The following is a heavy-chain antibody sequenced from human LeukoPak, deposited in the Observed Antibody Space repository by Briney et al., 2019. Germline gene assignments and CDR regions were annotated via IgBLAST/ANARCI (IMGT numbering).Heavy chain of an antibody. Sequence: SETLSLTCTVSGGSISSYYWSWIRQPPGKGLEWIGYIYYSGSTNYNPSLKSRFTISVDTSKNQFSLKLSSVTAADTAVYYCAREIVATSYWFDPWGQGTLVTVSS. CDR2: IYYSGST. J-gene: IGHJ5*02. CDR3: AREIVATSYWFDP. D-gene: IGHD5-12*01. V-gene: IGHV4-59*01. CDR1: GGSISSYY.